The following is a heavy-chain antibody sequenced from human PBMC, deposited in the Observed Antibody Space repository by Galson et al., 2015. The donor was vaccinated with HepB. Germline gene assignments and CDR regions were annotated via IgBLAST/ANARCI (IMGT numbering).Heavy chain of an antibody. CDR1: GFTFSHYA. CDR2: ISFDGSAK. CDR3: ARASDSGFSKFYYYYLDF. D-gene: IGHD3-22*01. Sequence: SLRLSCAASGFTFSHYAIHWVRQAPGGGLEWVSVISFDGSAKYQEASVKGRVIISRDNTKNMLYVQMNRLRPEDTAVYYCARASDSGFSKFYYYYLDFGGEGAATTV. V-gene: IGHV3-30-3*01. J-gene: IGHJ6*03.